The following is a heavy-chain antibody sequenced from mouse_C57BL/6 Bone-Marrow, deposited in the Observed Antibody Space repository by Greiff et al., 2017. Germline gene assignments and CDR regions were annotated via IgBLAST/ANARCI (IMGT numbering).Heavy chain of an antibody. CDR3: ARRPPPLGSSYGMYYCV. CDR2: IYPGSGSI. Sequence: QVQLQQSGAELVKPGASVKLSCKASGYTFTEYTIPWVKQRSGQGLEWIGWIYPGSGSIKYNEKFKDKATLTADKSSSTAYMELSRLTSEDSAVYVCARRPPPLGSSYGMYYCVWGTRTTGTVSS. J-gene: IGHJ1*03. CDR1: GYTFTEYT. V-gene: IGHV1-62-2*01. D-gene: IGHD1-1*01.